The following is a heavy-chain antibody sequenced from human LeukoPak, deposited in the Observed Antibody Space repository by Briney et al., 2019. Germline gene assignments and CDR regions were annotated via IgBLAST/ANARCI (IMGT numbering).Heavy chain of an antibody. V-gene: IGHV3-48*03. CDR2: ISRSGSTI. CDR3: ARVSTGSEYFDY. Sequence: GGSLRLSCAASGFTFSSYEMNWVRQAPGKGLEWVPYISRSGSTIFSADSVKGRFTTSRDNAKNSLFLQMNSLRAEDTAVYYCARVSTGSEYFDYWGQGTLVTVSS. J-gene: IGHJ4*02. CDR1: GFTFSSYE.